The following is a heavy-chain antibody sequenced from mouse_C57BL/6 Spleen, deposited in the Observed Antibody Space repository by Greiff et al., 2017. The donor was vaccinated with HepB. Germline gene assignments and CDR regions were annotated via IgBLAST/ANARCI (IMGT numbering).Heavy chain of an antibody. CDR1: GFTFSDYG. CDR2: ISSGSSTI. D-gene: IGHD1-1*01. J-gene: IGHJ4*01. Sequence: EVQRVESGGGLVKPGGSLKLSCAASGFTFSDYGMHWVRQAPEKGLEWVAYISSGSSTIYYADTVKGRFTIARDNAKNTLFLQMTSLRSEDTAMYYCARDDYYGSSYNAMDYWGQGTSVTVAS. V-gene: IGHV5-17*01. CDR3: ARDDYYGSSYNAMDY.